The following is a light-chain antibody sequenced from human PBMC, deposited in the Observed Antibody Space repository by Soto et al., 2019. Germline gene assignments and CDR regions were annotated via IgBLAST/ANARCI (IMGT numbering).Light chain of an antibody. CDR1: QTISTH. CDR2: AAS. J-gene: IGKJ2*01. CDR3: QQRLTIPYT. Sequence: DIQMTQSPSSLSASVRDRVTITCRASQTISTHLNWYQQKPGKAPKLLIYAASTLQSGVPSRFSGSGSVTDFTLTINSLQPEDFATYYCQQRLTIPYTFGQGTKLEIK. V-gene: IGKV1-39*01.